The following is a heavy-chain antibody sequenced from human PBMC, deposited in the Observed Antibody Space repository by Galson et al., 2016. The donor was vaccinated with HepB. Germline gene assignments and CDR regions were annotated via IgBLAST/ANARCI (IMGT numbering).Heavy chain of an antibody. V-gene: IGHV3-21*01. CDR2: ISSSGTYI. Sequence: SLRLSCAASGFTFSTFSMHWVRQAPGKGLEWVSSISSSGTYIHYADSVKGRFSISRGNAESSLYLQMNSLGADDTAIYYCARGQFGGTIGGVIVDWGQGILVTVSS. D-gene: IGHD3-16*02. J-gene: IGHJ4*02. CDR3: ARGQFGGTIGGVIVD. CDR1: GFTFSTFS.